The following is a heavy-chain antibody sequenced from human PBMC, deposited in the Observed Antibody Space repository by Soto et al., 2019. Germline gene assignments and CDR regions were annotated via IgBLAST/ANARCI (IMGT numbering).Heavy chain of an antibody. CDR3: ARAYYYDSSGYGPYFDY. CDR2: ISSNSSI. Sequence: PGGSLRLSCAASGFTFSTYSMNWVRQAPGKGLEWVSYISSNSSIYYADSVKGRFTISRDNARNSLYLQMNSLRDEDTAVYYCARAYYYDSSGYGPYFDYWGQGTLVTVSS. V-gene: IGHV3-48*02. CDR1: GFTFSTYS. J-gene: IGHJ4*02. D-gene: IGHD3-22*01.